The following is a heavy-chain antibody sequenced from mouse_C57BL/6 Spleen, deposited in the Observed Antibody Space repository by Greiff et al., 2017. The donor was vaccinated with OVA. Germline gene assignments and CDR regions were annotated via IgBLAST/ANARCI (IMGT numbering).Heavy chain of an antibody. CDR2: INPNNGGT. V-gene: IGHV1-26*01. CDR3: APIYYDYAMDY. J-gene: IGHJ4*01. D-gene: IGHD2-4*01. Sequence: VQLQQSGPELVKPGASVKISCKASGYTFTDYYMNWVKQSHGKSLEWIGDINPNNGGTSYNQKFKGKATLTVDKSSSTAYMELRSLTSEDSAVYYCAPIYYDYAMDYWGQGTSVTVSS. CDR1: GYTFTDYY.